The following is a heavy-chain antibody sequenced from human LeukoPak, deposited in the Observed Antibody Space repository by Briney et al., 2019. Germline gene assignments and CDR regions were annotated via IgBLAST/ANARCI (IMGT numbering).Heavy chain of an antibody. CDR2: IYSGDNT. Sequence: GGSLRLSCAASGFTVTSNYMSWVRQAPGTGLEWVSVIYSGDNTYYADSVKGRFTISRDNSKNSLYLQMNSLRDEDTAVYYCARDRDWSFDYWGQGTLVTVSS. CDR3: ARDRDWSFDY. V-gene: IGHV3-66*01. CDR1: GFTVTSNY. J-gene: IGHJ4*02. D-gene: IGHD3/OR15-3a*01.